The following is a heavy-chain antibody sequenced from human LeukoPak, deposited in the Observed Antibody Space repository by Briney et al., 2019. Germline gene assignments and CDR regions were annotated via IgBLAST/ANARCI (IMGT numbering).Heavy chain of an antibody. CDR3: ARYFPPHDHGSGRPYYYYYYMDV. D-gene: IGHD3-10*01. Sequence: SETLSLTCTVSGGSISSTNYYWGWIRQPPGKGLEWIGSIYDSGNTFTYYNPSLMSRVTISVDTSKNQFSLKLSSVTAADTAVYYCARYFPPHDHGSGRPYYYYYYMDVWGKGTTVTVSS. V-gene: IGHV4-39*07. CDR2: IYDSGNTFT. CDR1: GGSISSTNYY. J-gene: IGHJ6*03.